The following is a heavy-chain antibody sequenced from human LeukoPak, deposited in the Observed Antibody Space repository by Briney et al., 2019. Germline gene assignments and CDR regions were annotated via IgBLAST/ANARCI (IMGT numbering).Heavy chain of an antibody. CDR3: ARGGPAAIAYAFDI. J-gene: IGHJ3*02. D-gene: IGHD2-2*02. V-gene: IGHV4-39*01. Sequence: SETLSLTCTVSGGSISSSSYYWGWIRQPPGTGLEWIGSIYYSGSTYYNPSLKSRVTISVDTSKNQFSLKLSSVTAADTAVYYCARGGPAAIAYAFDIWGQGTKVTVSS. CDR1: GGSISSSSYY. CDR2: IYYSGST.